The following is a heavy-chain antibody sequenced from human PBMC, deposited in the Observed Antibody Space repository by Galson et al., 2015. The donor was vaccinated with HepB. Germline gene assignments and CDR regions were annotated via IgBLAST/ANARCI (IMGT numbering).Heavy chain of an antibody. CDR1: GVTFISYI. V-gene: IGHV1-69*16. Sequence: SGVTFISYIFTWVRQAPGQGLEWMGGVSPILHTAKYAQKFQGRVTITADASTSTAYMELSSLRSEDTAVYYFARNGDGTDYWGQGTLVTVSS. CDR2: VSPILHTA. CDR3: ARNGDGTDY. J-gene: IGHJ4*02. D-gene: IGHD1-1*01.